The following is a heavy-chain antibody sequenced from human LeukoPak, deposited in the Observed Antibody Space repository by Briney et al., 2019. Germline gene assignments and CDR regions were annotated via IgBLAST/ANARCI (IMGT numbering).Heavy chain of an antibody. D-gene: IGHD6-6*01. CDR2: ISGGGGNT. CDR1: GFTFSSSA. V-gene: IGHV3-23*01. J-gene: IGHJ4*02. CDR3: AKDVNIAARPCFHY. Sequence: GGSLRLSCAASGFTFSSSAMNWVRQAPGKGLEWVSVISGGGGNTYYSDSVKGRFIISRDDSKNTVDLQMNSLRAEDTAVYYCAKDVNIAARPCFHYWGQGTLVTVSS.